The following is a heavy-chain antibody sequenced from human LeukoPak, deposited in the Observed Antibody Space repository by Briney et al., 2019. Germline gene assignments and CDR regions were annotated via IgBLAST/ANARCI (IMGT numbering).Heavy chain of an antibody. CDR1: GGTFSSYA. Sequence: ASVKVSCKASGGTFSSYAISWVRQAPGQGLEWMGGIIPILGTANHAQKFQGRVTITADESTSTAYMELSSLRSEDTAVYYCARDSALRLYYGMDVWGQGTTVTVSS. CDR2: IIPILGTA. CDR3: ARDSALRLYYGMDV. D-gene: IGHD4-17*01. V-gene: IGHV1-69*13. J-gene: IGHJ6*02.